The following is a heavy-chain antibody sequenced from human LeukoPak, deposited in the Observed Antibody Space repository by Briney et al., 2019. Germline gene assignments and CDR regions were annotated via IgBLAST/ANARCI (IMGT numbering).Heavy chain of an antibody. J-gene: IGHJ4*02. Sequence: SETLSLTCTVSGGSMSYYYWGWIRQPPGKGLEWIGYIHDSGSIFYNPSLKSRLTMSLDTSKKKFSLSLRSVTAADTAVYYCARGAGDLIGDYFDYWGQGTLVTVS. CDR1: GGSMSYYY. V-gene: IGHV4-59*01. CDR3: ARGAGDLIGDYFDY. CDR2: IHDSGSI. D-gene: IGHD3-10*01.